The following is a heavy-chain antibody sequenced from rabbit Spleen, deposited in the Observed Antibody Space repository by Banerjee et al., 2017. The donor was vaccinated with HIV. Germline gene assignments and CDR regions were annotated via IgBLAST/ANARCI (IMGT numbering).Heavy chain of an antibody. J-gene: IGHJ4*01. CDR1: GFDFSGYG. V-gene: IGHV1S47*01. CDR3: VREVAAKLNL. Sequence: QEQVVESGGGLVQPGGSLKLSCKASGFDFSGYGVSWVRQAPGKGLDWIGYIDPIFHITTYATWVNGRFTISSHNAQNTLYLQLNSLIVADTATYFCVREVAAKLNLWGPGTLVTVS. D-gene: IGHD4-1*01. CDR2: IDPIFHIT.